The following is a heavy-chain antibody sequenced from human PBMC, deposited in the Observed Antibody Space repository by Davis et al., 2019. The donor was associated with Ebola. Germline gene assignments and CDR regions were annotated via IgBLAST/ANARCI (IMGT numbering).Heavy chain of an antibody. J-gene: IGHJ4*02. Sequence: HTGGSLRLSCAASGFTFSSYWMHWVRHAPGKGLVWVSRINSDGSSTSYADSVKGRFTISRDNAKNTLYLQMNSLRAEDTAVYYCAREGSYYYDSSGYYSLVYWGQGTLVTVSS. V-gene: IGHV3-74*01. D-gene: IGHD3-22*01. CDR2: INSDGSST. CDR3: AREGSYYYDSSGYYSLVY. CDR1: GFTFSSYW.